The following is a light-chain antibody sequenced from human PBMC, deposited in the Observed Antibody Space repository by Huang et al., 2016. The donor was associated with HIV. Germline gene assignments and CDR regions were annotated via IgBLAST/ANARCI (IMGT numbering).Light chain of an antibody. CDR1: QDVNKW. Sequence: DIKMTQSHSSVSAPIGDRVSFTCRASQDVNKWLAWYQQKPGVAPKRLVYASSTVQSGAPSRFSGSGSGTHCTLTINNLQAEDFATYFCQQSVTFPLTFGGGTKVELK. J-gene: IGKJ4*02. CDR2: ASS. V-gene: IGKV1-12*01. CDR3: QQSVTFPLT.